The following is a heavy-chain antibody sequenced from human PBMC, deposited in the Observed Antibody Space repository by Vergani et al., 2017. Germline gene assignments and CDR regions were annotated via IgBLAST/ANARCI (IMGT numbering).Heavy chain of an antibody. CDR3: ANDPEVVVARTGSTDY. CDR1: GFTFSSYA. Sequence: EVQLLESGGGLVQPGGSLRLSCAASGFTFSSYAMSWVRQAPGKGLEWVSALSGSDGSTYYADSVKGPFTISRDNSKNTLYLQMNSLRAEDTAVYYCANDPEVVVARTGSTDYWGQGTLVTVSS. J-gene: IGHJ4*02. CDR2: LSGSDGST. D-gene: IGHD2-15*01. V-gene: IGHV3-23*01.